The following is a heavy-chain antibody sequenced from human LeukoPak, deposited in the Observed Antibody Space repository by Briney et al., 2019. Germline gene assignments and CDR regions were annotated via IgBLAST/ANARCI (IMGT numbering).Heavy chain of an antibody. D-gene: IGHD2-2*01. CDR3: AKIKARSIVVADY. Sequence: PGGSLRPSCAASGFTFSSYGMHWVRQAPGRGLEWVAFIRYDGSNKYYADSVKGRFTISGDNSKNTLYLQMNSLRAEDTAVYYCAKIKARSIVVADYWGQGTLVTVSP. V-gene: IGHV3-30*02. CDR2: IRYDGSNK. CDR1: GFTFSSYG. J-gene: IGHJ4*02.